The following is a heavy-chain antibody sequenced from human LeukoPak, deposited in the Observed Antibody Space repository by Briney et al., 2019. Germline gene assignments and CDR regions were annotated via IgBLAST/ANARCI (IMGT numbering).Heavy chain of an antibody. CDR3: ARSLGDY. J-gene: IGHJ4*02. CDR1: GGSFSGYY. V-gene: IGHV4-34*01. Sequence: SETLTLTCAVYGGSFSGYYWSWIRQPPGKGLEWIGEINHSGSTNYNPSLKSRVTISVDTSKNQFSLKLSSVTAADTAVYYCARSLGDYWGQGTLVTVSS. CDR2: INHSGST.